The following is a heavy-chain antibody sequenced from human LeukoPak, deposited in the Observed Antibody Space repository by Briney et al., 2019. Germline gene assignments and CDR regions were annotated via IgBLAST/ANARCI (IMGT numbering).Heavy chain of an antibody. V-gene: IGHV4-39*01. D-gene: IGHD6-13*01. CDR2: IYYSGST. J-gene: IGHJ6*03. CDR1: GGSISSSSYY. CDR3: ARRSSSLKYYYYMDV. Sequence: SETLSLTCTVSGGSISSSSYYWGWIRQPPGKGLERIGRIYYSGSTYYNPSLKSRVTISVDTSKYQFSLKLSSVTAADTAVYYCARRSSSLKYYYYMDVWGKGTTVTVSS.